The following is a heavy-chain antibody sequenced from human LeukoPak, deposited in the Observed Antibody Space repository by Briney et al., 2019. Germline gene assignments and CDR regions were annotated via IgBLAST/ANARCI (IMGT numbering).Heavy chain of an antibody. J-gene: IGHJ3*02. V-gene: IGHV4-59*01. CDR3: ARHQEDPYGSGSYYNTFAFDI. Sequence: PSETLSLTCTVSGVSISSYYWSWIRQPPGKGLEWIGYIYYSGSTYYNPSLKSRVTISVDTSKSQFCLKPSSVTAADTAVYYCARHQEDPYGSGSYYNTFAFDIWGQGTMVTVSS. D-gene: IGHD3-10*01. CDR1: GVSISSYY. CDR2: IYYSGST.